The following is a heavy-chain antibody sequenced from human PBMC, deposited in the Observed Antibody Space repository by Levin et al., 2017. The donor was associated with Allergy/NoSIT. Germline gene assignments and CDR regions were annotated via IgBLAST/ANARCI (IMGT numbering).Heavy chain of an antibody. Sequence: SCSASGFIFSNAWMTWVRQAPGKGLEWVGRIKSKAGGGTIDYAAPVKGRFTISRDDSKNTLYLQMNSLKTEDTAVYYCASSVFLERLDVNWGQGTLVTVSS. V-gene: IGHV3-15*01. CDR3: ASSVFLERLDVN. CDR2: IKSKAGGGTI. D-gene: IGHD3-3*01. CDR1: GFIFSNAW. J-gene: IGHJ4*02.